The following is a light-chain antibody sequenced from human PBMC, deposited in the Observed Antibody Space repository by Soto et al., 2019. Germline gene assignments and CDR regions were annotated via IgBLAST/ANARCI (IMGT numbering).Light chain of an antibody. J-gene: IGKJ1*01. V-gene: IGKV3-20*01. CDR1: QSVRSSY. CDR2: GVS. CDR3: QEDGTSPRT. Sequence: EIVLTQSPGTLSLSPGERATLSCRASQSVRSSYLAWYQQKLGQAPRLLIYGVSNRDTGIPDRFSGSGSGTDFNLTISRLESEDFAVYYCQEDGTSPRTFGQGTKVEIK.